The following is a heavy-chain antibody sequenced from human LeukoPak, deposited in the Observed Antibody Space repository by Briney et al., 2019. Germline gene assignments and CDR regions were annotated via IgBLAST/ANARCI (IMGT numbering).Heavy chain of an antibody. D-gene: IGHD5-24*01. CDR1: GFTFGDYV. Sequence: PGRSLRPSCAASGFTFGDYVMSWVRQAPGKGLEWVRFIRSKPYRGTTEYAASVKGRFNISRDDSKSIAYLQMNSLKTEDTAVYYCTRGRDGYNYQFDYWGQGTLVTVSS. CDR3: TRGRDGYNYQFDY. CDR2: IRSKPYRGTT. J-gene: IGHJ4*02. V-gene: IGHV3-49*04.